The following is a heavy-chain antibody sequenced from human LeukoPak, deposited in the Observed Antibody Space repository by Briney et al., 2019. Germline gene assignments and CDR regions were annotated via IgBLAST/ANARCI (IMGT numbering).Heavy chain of an antibody. V-gene: IGHV3-23*01. Sequence: GGSLRLSCAASGFTFSSYAMNWVRQAPGKGLEWVSAISGSGGSTYYADSVKGRFTISRDNSKNTLYLQMNSLRAEDTAVYYCAKVGVGVVVAWFDYWGQGTLVTVSS. CDR3: AKVGVGVVVAWFDY. CDR1: GFTFSSYA. J-gene: IGHJ4*02. D-gene: IGHD2-15*01. CDR2: ISGSGGST.